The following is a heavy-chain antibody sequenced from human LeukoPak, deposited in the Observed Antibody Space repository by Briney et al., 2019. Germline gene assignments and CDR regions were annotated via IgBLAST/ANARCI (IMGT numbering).Heavy chain of an antibody. J-gene: IGHJ6*04. CDR3: AELGITIIGGV. V-gene: IGHV3-48*04. D-gene: IGHD3-10*02. Sequence: GGSLRLSCAASEFTFSSYSMNWVRQAPGKGLEWVSYISSSGSTIYYADSVKGRFTISRDNAKNSLYLQMNSLRAEDTAVYYCAELGITIIGGVWGKGTTVTISS. CDR2: ISSSGSTI. CDR1: EFTFSSYS.